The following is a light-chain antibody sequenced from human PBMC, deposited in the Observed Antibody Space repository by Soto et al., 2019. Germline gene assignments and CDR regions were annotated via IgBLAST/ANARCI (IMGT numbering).Light chain of an antibody. V-gene: IGKV1-5*03. CDR1: QSISSW. CDR3: QQYNSYSNT. CDR2: KAS. J-gene: IGKJ2*01. Sequence: DIQMTQSPSTLSASVGDRVTITCRASQSISSWLAWYQQKPGKAPKLLIYKASSLASGVPSRFSGSGSGTVFTLTISSLQPDDFATYYFQQYNSYSNTFGQGTKLEIK.